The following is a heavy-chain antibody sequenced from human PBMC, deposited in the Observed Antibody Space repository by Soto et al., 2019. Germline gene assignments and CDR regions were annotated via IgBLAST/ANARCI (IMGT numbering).Heavy chain of an antibody. CDR3: ARASDYYDSSGYSDPLGYFDY. CDR2: ISAYNGNT. J-gene: IGHJ4*01. Sequence: ASVKVSCKASGYTFTSYGISWVRQAPGQGLEWMGWISAYNGNTNYAQKLQGRVTMTTDTSTSTAYMELRSLRSDDTAVYYCARASDYYDSSGYSDPLGYFDYWG. V-gene: IGHV1-18*01. D-gene: IGHD3-22*01. CDR1: GYTFTSYG.